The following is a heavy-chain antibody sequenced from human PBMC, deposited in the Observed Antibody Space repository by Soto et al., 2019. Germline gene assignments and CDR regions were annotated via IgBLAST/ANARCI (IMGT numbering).Heavy chain of an antibody. CDR1: GFSFSSAW. CDR3: ARDRAYSRFDY. CDR2: MNEDGSER. D-gene: IGHD4-4*01. J-gene: IGHJ4*02. Sequence: EVQLVESGGGLVQPGGSLRLSCAVSGFSFSSAWMTWIRQAPGKGLERVAIMNEDGSERYYVDSVKGRCTISRDNAKNALVLQMNSRRVEDTAVYFCARDRAYSRFDYGGQGSLVTVSS. V-gene: IGHV3-7*03.